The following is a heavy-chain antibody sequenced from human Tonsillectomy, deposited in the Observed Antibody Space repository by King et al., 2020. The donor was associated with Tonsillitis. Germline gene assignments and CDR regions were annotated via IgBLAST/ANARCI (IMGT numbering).Heavy chain of an antibody. CDR1: GFTFRSYE. D-gene: IGHD4-17*01. CDR3: ARAHYGDFDY. Sequence: LVESGGGLVQPGGSLRLSCAASGFTFRSYEMNWVRQAPGKGLEWVSYISSMGRTIYYADSVKGRFTISRDNAKNSLYLQMNSLRAEDTAVYYCARAHYGDFDYWGQGTLVTVSS. V-gene: IGHV3-48*03. CDR2: ISSMGRTI. J-gene: IGHJ4*02.